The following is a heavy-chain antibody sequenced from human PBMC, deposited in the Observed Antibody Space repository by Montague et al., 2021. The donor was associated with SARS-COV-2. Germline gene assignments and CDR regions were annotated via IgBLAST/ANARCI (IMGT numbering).Heavy chain of an antibody. D-gene: IGHD3-10*01. J-gene: IGHJ5*01. CDR2: IHHSGNA. Sequence: SETLSLTCAVSGGSLSTPHYWSWVRLPPGKGLEWIGEIHHSGNANYNASFNGRATISVDESKNQFSLRLTSVTAADTAVYYCACDRISRGGLDSWGQGTLVTVSS. V-gene: IGHV4-4*02. CDR1: GGSLSTPHY. CDR3: ACDRISRGGLDS.